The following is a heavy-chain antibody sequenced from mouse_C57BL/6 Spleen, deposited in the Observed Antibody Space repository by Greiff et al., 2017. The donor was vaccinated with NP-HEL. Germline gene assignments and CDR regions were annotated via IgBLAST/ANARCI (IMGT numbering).Heavy chain of an antibody. CDR3: ASSRLTVAGYFDV. Sequence: VQLQQPGAELVKPGASVKLSCKASGYTFTSYWMHWVKQRPGQGLEWIGMIHHNSGSTNYNEKFKSKATLTVDKSSSTAYMQLSSLTSEDSAVYYCASSRLTVAGYFDVWGTGTTVTVSS. CDR2: IHHNSGST. J-gene: IGHJ1*03. CDR1: GYTFTSYW. D-gene: IGHD1-1*01. V-gene: IGHV1-64*01.